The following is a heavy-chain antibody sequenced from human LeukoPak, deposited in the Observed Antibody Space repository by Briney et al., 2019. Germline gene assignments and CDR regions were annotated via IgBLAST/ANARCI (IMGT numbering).Heavy chain of an antibody. CDR2: ISSNGDST. CDR1: GFTFSNYA. J-gene: IGHJ5*02. CDR3: VKSASSFGANWFDP. Sequence: GGSLRLSCSASGFTFSNYAMHWVRQAPGKGLEYVSAISSNGDSTYYADSVKGRFIISRDNSKNSLSLQMSSLRPEDTTVYYCVKSASSFGANWFDPWGQGTLVTVSS. V-gene: IGHV3-64D*09. D-gene: IGHD3-3*01.